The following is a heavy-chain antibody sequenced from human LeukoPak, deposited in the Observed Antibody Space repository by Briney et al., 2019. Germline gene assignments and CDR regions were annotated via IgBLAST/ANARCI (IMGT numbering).Heavy chain of an antibody. D-gene: IGHD2-15*01. CDR3: ARDSFDAFDI. CDR1: GFTFSSYD. CDR2: IGTAGDT. Sequence: GGSLRLSCAASGFTFSSYDMHWVRQATGKGLEWVSAIGTAGDTYSPGSVKGRFTISRENAKNSLYLQMNSLRAEDTAVYYCARDSFDAFDIWGQGTMVTVSS. V-gene: IGHV3-13*01. J-gene: IGHJ3*02.